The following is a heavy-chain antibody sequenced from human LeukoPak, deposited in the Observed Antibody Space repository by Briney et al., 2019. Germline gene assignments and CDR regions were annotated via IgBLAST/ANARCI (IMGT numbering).Heavy chain of an antibody. CDR1: GFTFTSYA. J-gene: IGHJ4*02. D-gene: IGHD6-19*01. CDR2: ISASGGST. CDR3: ATDSSGWYMDRFAY. Sequence: GASLRLSCTASGFTFTSYAMNWVRQAPGKGLEWISAISASGGSTDYADSVKGRFTISRDNSKNTLYLQMNSLRADDTAVYYCATDSSGWYMDRFAYWGQGSLVTVSS. V-gene: IGHV3-23*01.